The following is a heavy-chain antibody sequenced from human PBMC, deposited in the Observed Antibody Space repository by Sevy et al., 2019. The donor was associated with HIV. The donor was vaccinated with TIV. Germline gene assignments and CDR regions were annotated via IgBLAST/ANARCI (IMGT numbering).Heavy chain of an antibody. CDR2: IHSGGRT. J-gene: IGHJ5*02. D-gene: IGHD6-6*01. CDR3: ARENVYSSWSGGWFDP. V-gene: IGHV3-53*01. CDR1: GFTVSSNY. Sequence: GGSLRLSCAASGFTVSSNYMSWVRQAPGKGLEWVSVIHSGGRTYYADSVKGRFSISRDNSKNTLYLQMNSLRAEDTAVYYCARENVYSSWSGGWFDPWGQGTLVTVSS.